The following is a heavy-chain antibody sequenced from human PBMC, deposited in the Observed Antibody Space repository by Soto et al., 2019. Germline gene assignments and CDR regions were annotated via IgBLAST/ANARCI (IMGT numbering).Heavy chain of an antibody. V-gene: IGHV1-69*01. CDR3: ATSLRFLEWLVRYYYYGMDV. CDR2: IIPIFGTA. D-gene: IGHD3-3*01. J-gene: IGHJ6*02. Sequence: QVQLVQSGAEVKKPGSSVKVSCKASGGTFSSYAISWVRQAPGQGLEWMGGIIPIFGTANYAQKFQGRVTITADESTSTAYMELSSLRSEDTAVYYCATSLRFLEWLVRYYYYGMDVWGQGTTVTVSS. CDR1: GGTFSSYA.